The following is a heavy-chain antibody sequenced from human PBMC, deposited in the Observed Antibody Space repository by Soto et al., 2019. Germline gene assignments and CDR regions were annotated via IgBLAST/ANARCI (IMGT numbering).Heavy chain of an antibody. D-gene: IGHD5-18*01. CDR3: AGDSDTAMGPGTY. CDR2: IIPILGIA. CDR1: GGTFSSYT. V-gene: IGHV1-69*08. Sequence: QVQLVQSGAEVKKPGSSVKVSCKASGGTFSSYTISWVRQAPGQGLEWMGRIIPILGIANYAQKSQGRVTITADKSTSTAYMEMSSLRSEDTAVYYCAGDSDTAMGPGTYWGQGTLVTVSS. J-gene: IGHJ4*02.